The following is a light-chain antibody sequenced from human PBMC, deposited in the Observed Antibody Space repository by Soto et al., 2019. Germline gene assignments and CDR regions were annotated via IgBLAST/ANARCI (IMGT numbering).Light chain of an antibody. CDR2: DVS. Sequence: QSALTQPASVWGSPGPSITISCTGTSSDVVGYNYVSWYQQHPGKAPKLMIYDVSNRTSGVSNRFSGSKSGNTASLTISGLQAEDEADYYCSSYTSTSSLFVFGTGTKVTVL. CDR1: SSDVVGYNY. CDR3: SSYTSTSSLFV. J-gene: IGLJ1*01. V-gene: IGLV2-14*03.